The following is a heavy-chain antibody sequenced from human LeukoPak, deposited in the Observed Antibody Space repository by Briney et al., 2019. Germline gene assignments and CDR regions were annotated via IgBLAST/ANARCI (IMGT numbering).Heavy chain of an antibody. CDR2: INPNSGGT. CDR1: GYTFTGYY. J-gene: IGHJ4*02. CDR3: ARGQILTDGFKRTYYFDY. Sequence: GASVKVSCKASGYTFTGYYMHWVRQAPGQGLEWMGWINPNSGGTNYAQKFQGRVTMTRDTSISTAYMELSRLRSDDTAVYYCARGQILTDGFKRTYYFDYWGQGTLVTVSS. D-gene: IGHD5-24*01. V-gene: IGHV1-2*02.